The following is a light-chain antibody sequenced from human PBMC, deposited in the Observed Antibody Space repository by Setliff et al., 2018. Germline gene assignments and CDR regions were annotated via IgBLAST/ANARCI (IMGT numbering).Light chain of an antibody. CDR3: SSRSSTGTYV. V-gene: IGLV2-14*01. CDR1: SSDVGYYNY. J-gene: IGLJ1*01. CDR2: EVS. Sequence: SALAQPASVSGSPGQSITISCTGTSSDVGYYNYVSWYQQHPGEAPQLKIYEVSNRPSGVSDRFTGSKSGNTASLTISGLQAGDEADYYCSSRSSTGTYVFGTGTKVTVL.